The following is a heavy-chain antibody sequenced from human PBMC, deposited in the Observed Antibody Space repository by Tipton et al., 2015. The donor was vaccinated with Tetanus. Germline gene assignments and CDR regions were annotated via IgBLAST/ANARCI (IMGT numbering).Heavy chain of an antibody. CDR2: ISGSGGST. Sequence: SLRLSCAASGFAFSAYWMYWVRQAPGKGLEWVSAISGSGGSTYYADSVKGRFTISRDNSKNTLYLQMNSLRAEDTAVYYCAKAPGAARRYYYGMDVWGQGTTVTVSS. V-gene: IGHV3-23*01. J-gene: IGHJ6*02. CDR1: GFAFSAYW. D-gene: IGHD6-6*01. CDR3: AKAPGAARRYYYGMDV.